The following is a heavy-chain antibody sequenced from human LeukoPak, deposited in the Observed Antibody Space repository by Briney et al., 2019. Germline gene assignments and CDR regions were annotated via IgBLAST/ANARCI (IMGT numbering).Heavy chain of an antibody. D-gene: IGHD6-19*01. Sequence: GGSLRLSCAASGFTFSSYGMHWVRQAPGKGLEWVAVIWYDGSNKYYADSVKGRFTISRDNSKNTLYLQMNSLRAEDTAVYYCARDEDIAVAAHYYYYGMDVWGQGTTVAVSS. CDR1: GFTFSSYG. J-gene: IGHJ6*02. V-gene: IGHV3-33*01. CDR3: ARDEDIAVAAHYYYYGMDV. CDR2: IWYDGSNK.